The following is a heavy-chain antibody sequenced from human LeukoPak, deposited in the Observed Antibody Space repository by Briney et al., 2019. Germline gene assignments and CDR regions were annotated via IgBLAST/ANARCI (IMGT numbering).Heavy chain of an antibody. CDR2: INPNSGGT. J-gene: IGHJ5*02. CDR1: GYTFTGYY. D-gene: IGHD2-2*01. Sequence: ASVKVSCKASGYTFTGYYMHWVRQAPGQGLEWMGWINPNSGGTNYAQKFQGRVTMTRDTSISTAYMELSRLRSDDTAVYYCARDPPEYRDIVVVGEWFDPWGQGTLVTVSS. V-gene: IGHV1-2*02. CDR3: ARDPPEYRDIVVVGEWFDP.